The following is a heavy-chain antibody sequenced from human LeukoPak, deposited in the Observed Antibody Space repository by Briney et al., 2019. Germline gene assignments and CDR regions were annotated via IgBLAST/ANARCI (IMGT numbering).Heavy chain of an antibody. Sequence: PGGSLRLSCAASGFTFSSYWMSWVRQAPGKGLEWVANIKQDGSEKYYVDSVKGRFTISRDNAKNSLYLQMNSLRAEDTAVYYCARVGGGGNHFLSIDYWGQGTLVTVSP. V-gene: IGHV3-7*01. D-gene: IGHD4-23*01. CDR2: IKQDGSEK. CDR1: GFTFSSYW. CDR3: ARVGGGGNHFLSIDY. J-gene: IGHJ4*02.